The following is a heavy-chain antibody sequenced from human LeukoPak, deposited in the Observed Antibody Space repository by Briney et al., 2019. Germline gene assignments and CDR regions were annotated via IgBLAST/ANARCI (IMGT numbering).Heavy chain of an antibody. Sequence: GGSLRLSCAASGFTVSSNYMSWVRQAPGKGLEWVSVIYSGGSTYYADSVKGRFTISRDNPKNTLYLQMNSLRAEDTAVYYCARVTTIGGATFNDYWGQGTLVTVSS. D-gene: IGHD1-26*01. CDR2: IYSGGST. J-gene: IGHJ4*02. CDR3: ARVTTIGGATFNDY. CDR1: GFTVSSNY. V-gene: IGHV3-66*02.